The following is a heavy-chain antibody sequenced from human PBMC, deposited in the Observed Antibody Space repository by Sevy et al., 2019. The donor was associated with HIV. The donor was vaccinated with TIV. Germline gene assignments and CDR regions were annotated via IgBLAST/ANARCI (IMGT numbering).Heavy chain of an antibody. V-gene: IGHV3-13*01. J-gene: IGHJ3*02. D-gene: IGHD3-10*01. CDR3: TRHGILPYGSGKAFDI. CDR2: IGTLADT. CDR1: GFIFSNYD. Sequence: GGSLRLSCVGSGFIFSNYDMHWVRQRTGKGLEWVASIGTLADTFYPDSVKGRFTISRENAKNSLFLQMNDLRVGDMAVYFCTRHGILPYGSGKAFDIWGRGTTVTVSS.